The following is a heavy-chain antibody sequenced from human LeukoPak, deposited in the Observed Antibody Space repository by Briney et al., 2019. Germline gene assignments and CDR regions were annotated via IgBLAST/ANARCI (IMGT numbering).Heavy chain of an antibody. D-gene: IGHD6-19*01. J-gene: IGHJ4*02. CDR3: AKDLVVSKVAGPDY. V-gene: IGHV3-30*04. Sequence: PGGSLRLSCAASGFTFSSYAMHWVRQAPGKGLEWVAVISYDGSNKYYADSVKGRFTISRDNSKNTLYLQMNSLRAEDTAVYYCAKDLVVSKVAGPDYWGQGTLVTVSS. CDR2: ISYDGSNK. CDR1: GFTFSSYA.